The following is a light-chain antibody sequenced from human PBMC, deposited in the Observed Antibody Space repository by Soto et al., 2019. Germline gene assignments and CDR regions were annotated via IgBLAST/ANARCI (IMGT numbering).Light chain of an antibody. Sequence: QSALTQPASLSGSPGQSITISCTGTSSDVGGYNYVSWYQHHPCKAPKLMIYEVTNRPSGVSNRFSGSKSGNTASLTISGLQAEDEADYYCSSYTTGSTRVVFGGGTKLTVL. CDR2: EVT. V-gene: IGLV2-14*01. J-gene: IGLJ3*02. CDR3: SSYTTGSTRVV. CDR1: SSDVGGYNY.